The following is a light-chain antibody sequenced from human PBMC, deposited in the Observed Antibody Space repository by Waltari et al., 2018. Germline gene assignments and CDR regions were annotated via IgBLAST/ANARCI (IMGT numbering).Light chain of an antibody. CDR2: DVT. Sequence: QSPLTQPASVSGSPGHSITISCTGSSSDVGGFNYVSWYQHHPDKAPKLIIYDVTTRPSGVSNRFSGSKSGNTASLTISGVQAEDEADYYCSSFSSSTTLVFGGGTKLTVL. CDR3: SSFSSSTTLV. V-gene: IGLV2-14*03. CDR1: SSDVGGFNY. J-gene: IGLJ2*01.